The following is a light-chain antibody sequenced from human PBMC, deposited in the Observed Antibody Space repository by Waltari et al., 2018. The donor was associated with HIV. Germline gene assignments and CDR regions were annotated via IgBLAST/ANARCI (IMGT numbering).Light chain of an antibody. Sequence: QSALTQPASVSGSLGQSITFSCPETSSDIGSYNYVSWYQQHPGKAPKIIIYDVTNRPSGVSNRFSGSKSGNTASLTISGLQAEDEADYYCTSFTSSSAWVFGGGTMLTVL. CDR3: TSFTSSSAWV. CDR1: SSDIGSYNY. V-gene: IGLV2-14*03. CDR2: DVT. J-gene: IGLJ3*02.